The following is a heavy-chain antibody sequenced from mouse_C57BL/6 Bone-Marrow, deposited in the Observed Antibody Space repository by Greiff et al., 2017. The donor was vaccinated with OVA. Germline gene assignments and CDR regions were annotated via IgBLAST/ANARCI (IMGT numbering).Heavy chain of an antibody. D-gene: IGHD5-1*01. CDR2: ISGGGGNT. J-gene: IGHJ4*01. Sequence: EVHLVESGGGLVKPGGSLKLSCAASGFTFSSYTMSWVRQTPEKRLEWVATISGGGGNTYYPDSVKGRFTISRDNAKNTLYLQMSSLRSEDTALYYCARRTPYAMDYWGQGTSVTVSS. CDR3: ARRTPYAMDY. V-gene: IGHV5-9*01. CDR1: GFTFSSYT.